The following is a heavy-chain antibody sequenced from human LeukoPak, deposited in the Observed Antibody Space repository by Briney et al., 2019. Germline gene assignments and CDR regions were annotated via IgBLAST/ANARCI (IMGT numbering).Heavy chain of an antibody. D-gene: IGHD1-14*01. CDR3: ARDSSAKNHPDY. J-gene: IGHJ4*02. Sequence: ASAKVSRKASGYTFSGYFMHWVPQAPGQGLEWMGWINPISGGTNYAQNFRGRVSMTRDTSISTACMELSRLRSDDTAVYFCARDSSAKNHPDYWGQGTLVTVSS. CDR1: GYTFSGYF. CDR2: INPISGGT. V-gene: IGHV1-2*02.